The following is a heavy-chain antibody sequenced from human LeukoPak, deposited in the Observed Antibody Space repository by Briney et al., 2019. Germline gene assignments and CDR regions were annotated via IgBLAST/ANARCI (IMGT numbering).Heavy chain of an antibody. CDR2: IYTSGST. CDR1: GGSISSGSYY. Sequence: SETLSLTCTVSGGSISSGSYYWSWIRQPAGKGLEWIGRIYTSGSTNYNPSLKSRVTISVDTSKNQFSLKLSSVTAADTAVYYCARDGAYGTVVTPNYYYYYYMDVWGKGTTVTVSS. J-gene: IGHJ6*03. CDR3: ARDGAYGTVVTPNYYYYYYMDV. V-gene: IGHV4-61*02. D-gene: IGHD4-23*01.